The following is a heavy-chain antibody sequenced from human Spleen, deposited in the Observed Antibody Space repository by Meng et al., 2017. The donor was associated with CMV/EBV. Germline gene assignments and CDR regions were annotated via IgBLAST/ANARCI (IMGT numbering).Heavy chain of an antibody. CDR2: IRYDGSNK. CDR3: ANPPAGDPLYYHYYGMDV. CDR1: GFTFSSYG. V-gene: IGHV3-30*02. Sequence: GESLKISCAASGFTFSSYGMHWVRQAPGKGLEWVAFIRYDGSNKYYADSVKGRFTISRDNSKNTLYLQMNSLRAEDTAVYYCANPPAGDPLYYHYYGMDVWGQGTTVTVSS. J-gene: IGHJ6*02. D-gene: IGHD7-27*01.